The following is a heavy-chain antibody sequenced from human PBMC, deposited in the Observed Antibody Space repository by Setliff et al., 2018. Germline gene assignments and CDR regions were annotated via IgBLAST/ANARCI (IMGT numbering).Heavy chain of an antibody. CDR1: GGSISSRTYY. CDR3: ARVSGFLYVDV. J-gene: IGHJ6*03. Sequence: SETLSLTCNVSGGSISSRTYYWSWIRQPAGKGLEWIGHIYTSWSTNYNPSLKSRVTMSVDTTKNQFSLKLSSVTAADTAVYYCARVSGFLYVDVWGKGTTVTVSS. V-gene: IGHV4-61*09. CDR2: IYTSWST. D-gene: IGHD3-3*01.